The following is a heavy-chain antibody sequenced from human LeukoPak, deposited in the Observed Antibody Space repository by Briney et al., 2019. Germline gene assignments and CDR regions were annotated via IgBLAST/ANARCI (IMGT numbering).Heavy chain of an antibody. V-gene: IGHV6-1*01. CDR3: AGGDYGSGSYYQVVDY. CDR1: GDSVSSNIAA. CDR2: TYYRSKWYT. J-gene: IGHJ4*02. Sequence: SQTLSLTCAISGDSVSSNIAAWNWIRQSPSRGLEWLGRTYYRSKWYTDYAVSVKSRITINPDTSKNQFSLQLNSVTPEDTAVYYCAGGDYGSGSYYQVVDYWDQGALVTVSS. D-gene: IGHD3-10*01.